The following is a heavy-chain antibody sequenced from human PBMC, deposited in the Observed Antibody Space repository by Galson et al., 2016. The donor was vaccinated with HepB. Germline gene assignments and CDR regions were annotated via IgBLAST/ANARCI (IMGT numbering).Heavy chain of an antibody. CDR2: IYYTGTT. CDR3: ARGDVPYNDFWSGNTVDGMDV. Sequence: ATLSLTCTVSGGSIIINNYYWAWIRQPPGKGLEWIGTIYYTGTTWYNPSLRSRVTISVDTSRDHFSLNMSSVTAADTAVYYCARGDVPYNDFWSGNTVDGMDVWGQGTTVTVSS. V-gene: IGHV4-39*02. D-gene: IGHD3-3*01. CDR1: GGSIIINNYY. J-gene: IGHJ6*02.